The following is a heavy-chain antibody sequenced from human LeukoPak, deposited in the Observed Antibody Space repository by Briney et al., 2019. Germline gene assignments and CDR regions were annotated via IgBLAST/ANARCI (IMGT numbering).Heavy chain of an antibody. CDR2: ISTDGGST. D-gene: IGHD3-16*01. V-gene: IGHV3-64D*06. CDR3: VKDLRVGGDD. CDR1: GFTFSNYP. J-gene: IGHJ4*02. Sequence: GGSLRLSCSASGFTFSNYPMYWVRQAPGKGLEYVSAISTDGGSTYYADSVKGRFTISRDNSKNTLYLRMSSLRAEDTAVYFCVKDLRVGGDDWGQGTLVAVSS.